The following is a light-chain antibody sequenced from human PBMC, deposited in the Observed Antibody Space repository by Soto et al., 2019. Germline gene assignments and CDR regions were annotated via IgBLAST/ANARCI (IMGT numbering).Light chain of an antibody. J-gene: IGKJ5*01. CDR2: LGS. Sequence: IVMTESPLSLPVTPGDPASISCSSSQSRLHSNGYNYLDWYLQKPGQSPQLLIYLGSNRASGVPDRFSGSGSGTAFTLKISRVEAEDVGVYYCMKALQTPPTFGQGTRLEIK. V-gene: IGKV2-28*01. CDR1: QSRLHSNGYNY. CDR3: MKALQTPPT.